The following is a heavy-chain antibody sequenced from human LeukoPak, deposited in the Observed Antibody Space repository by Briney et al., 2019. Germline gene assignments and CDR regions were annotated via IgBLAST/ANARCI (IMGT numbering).Heavy chain of an antibody. V-gene: IGHV3-23*01. J-gene: IGHJ4*02. CDR3: AKGLSRYYYDSSGYYYDDY. Sequence: GGSLRLSCVASGFTFSSFAMSWVRQAPGKGLEWVSAISGSGGSTYYADSVKGRFTISRDNSKNTLYLQMNSLRAEDTAVYYCAKGLSRYYYDSSGYYYDDYWGQGTLVTVSS. D-gene: IGHD3-22*01. CDR1: GFTFSSFA. CDR2: ISGSGGST.